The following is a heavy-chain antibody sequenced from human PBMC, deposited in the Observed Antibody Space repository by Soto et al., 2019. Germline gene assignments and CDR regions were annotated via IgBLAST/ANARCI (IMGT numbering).Heavy chain of an antibody. D-gene: IGHD2-8*01. V-gene: IGHV1-69*06. CDR3: AFGGVDLDS. J-gene: IGHJ4*02. CDR2: IIPISDTT. Sequence: QVHLVQSGAEVKKPGSSVKVSCKASGGSFSSYAISWVRQAPGQGLQWMGGIIPISDTTNYAEKFQGRVSITADRSTTTAYMEVTSLISEDTAVYYCAFGGVDLDSWGPGTLVTVSS. CDR1: GGSFSSYA.